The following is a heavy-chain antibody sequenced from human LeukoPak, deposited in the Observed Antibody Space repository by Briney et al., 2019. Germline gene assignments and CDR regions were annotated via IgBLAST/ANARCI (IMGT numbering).Heavy chain of an antibody. CDR2: ISSSSSYI. V-gene: IGHV3-11*06. J-gene: IGHJ4*02. CDR1: GFTFSDYY. Sequence: GGSLRLSCAASGFTFSDYYMSWIRQAPGKGLEWVSSISSSSSYIYYADSVKGRFTISRDNAKNSLYLQMNSLRAEDTAVYYCARDGTLIQSGFDYWGQGTLVTVSS. D-gene: IGHD5-18*01. CDR3: ARDGTLIQSGFDY.